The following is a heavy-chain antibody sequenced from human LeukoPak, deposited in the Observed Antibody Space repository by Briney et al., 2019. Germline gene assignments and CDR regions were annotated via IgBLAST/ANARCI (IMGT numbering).Heavy chain of an antibody. CDR2: IYPGDSDT. J-gene: IGHJ3*02. V-gene: IGHV5-51*01. CDR1: GYSFTSYW. D-gene: IGHD5-12*01. Sequence: GESLKIPCKGSGYSFTSYWIGWVRQMPGKGLEWMGIIYPGDSDTRYSPSFQGQVTISADKSISTAYLQWSSLKASDTAMYYCARRRMVATSNDAFDIWGQGTMVTVSS. CDR3: ARRRMVATSNDAFDI.